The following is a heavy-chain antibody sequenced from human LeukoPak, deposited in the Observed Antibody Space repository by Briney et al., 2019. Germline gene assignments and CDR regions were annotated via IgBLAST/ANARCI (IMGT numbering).Heavy chain of an antibody. Sequence: PEGSLRLSCAASGFTFNSYGMHWVRQAPGKGLEWVAFIRYDGSNKYYADSVKGRFTISRDNSKNTLYLQMNSLRAEDTAVYYCAKDLSSPFYFDYWGQGTLVTVSS. D-gene: IGHD6-6*01. CDR2: IRYDGSNK. J-gene: IGHJ4*02. CDR1: GFTFNSYG. CDR3: AKDLSSPFYFDY. V-gene: IGHV3-30*02.